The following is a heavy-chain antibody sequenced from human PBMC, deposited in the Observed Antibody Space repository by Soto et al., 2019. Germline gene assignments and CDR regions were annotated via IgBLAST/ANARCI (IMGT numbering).Heavy chain of an antibody. J-gene: IGHJ6*02. D-gene: IGHD3-9*01. CDR2: ITSSRSYI. CDR1: GFTFSSYS. Sequence: GESLKISCAASGFTFSSYSMNWVRQAPGKGLEWVSAITSSRSYIYYADSVKGRFTISRDNSKNTLYLQMNSLRAEDTAVYYCAGSYYDILTGYYTDYYGMDVWGQGTTVTVSS. V-gene: IGHV3-21*01. CDR3: AGSYYDILTGYYTDYYGMDV.